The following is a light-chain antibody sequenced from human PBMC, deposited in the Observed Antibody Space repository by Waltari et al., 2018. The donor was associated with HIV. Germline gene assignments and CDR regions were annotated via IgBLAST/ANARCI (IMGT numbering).Light chain of an antibody. CDR2: DVS. J-gene: IGLJ2*01. Sequence: QSALTQPASVSGSPGQSITISCTGTSSDVGGYHYVSWYQQPPGKAPKLMIYDVSYRPSGVSNRFSGSKSDNTASLTISGLQAEDEADYYCSSYTSSSTLIFGGGTKVTVL. CDR1: SSDVGGYHY. V-gene: IGLV2-14*01. CDR3: SSYTSSSTLI.